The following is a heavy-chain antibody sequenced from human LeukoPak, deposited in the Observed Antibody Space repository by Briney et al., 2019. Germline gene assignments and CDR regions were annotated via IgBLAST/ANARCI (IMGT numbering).Heavy chain of an antibody. V-gene: IGHV4-59*08. CDR1: GVSIKNYY. CDR3: ARQAVIIPTGMEGPWFDP. J-gene: IGHJ5*02. D-gene: IGHD2/OR15-2a*01. Sequence: PSETLSLTCTVSGVSIKNYYWIWIRQPPGKGLEWIANIYYAGSSNYNPSLKSRVSVSIDDSKNHLSLKLTSVTAADTAIYYCARQAVIIPTGMEGPWFDPWGQGTLVAVSS. CDR2: IYYAGSS.